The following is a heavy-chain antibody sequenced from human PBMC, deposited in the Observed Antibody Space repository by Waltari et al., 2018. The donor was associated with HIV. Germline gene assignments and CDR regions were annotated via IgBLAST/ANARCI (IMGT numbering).Heavy chain of an antibody. CDR1: GLTLSSFS. CDR2: SSSGSSFI. V-gene: IGHV3-21*01. D-gene: IGHD3-10*02. J-gene: IGHJ4*02. Sequence: AQLVASGGGRVKHGGYLRPHCACYGLTLSSFSMTWVFQAPGKGLEWDASSSSGSSFIDYPDSVKGRFTISRDNAKNSLYLQMKSLRVEDTALYYCARALTNFGGFWGQGTLVTVSS. CDR3: ARALTNFGGF.